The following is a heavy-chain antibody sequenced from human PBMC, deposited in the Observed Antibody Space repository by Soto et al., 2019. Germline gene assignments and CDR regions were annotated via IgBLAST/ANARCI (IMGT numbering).Heavy chain of an antibody. Sequence: PXVALRLSCADSGFPFGSYWMSWVREAAGKGLEWLATIKWDASEKNYVDFVKGRFTMSRDNAKNSLYLRLDSLIAEDTAVYYYARDSGYGSGTSVNLYLDCWVHEPLVSVSS. CDR3: ARDSGYGSGTSVNLYLDC. CDR2: IKWDASEK. CDR1: GFPFGSYW. V-gene: IGHV3-7*01. D-gene: IGHD3-10*01. J-gene: IGHJ4*01.